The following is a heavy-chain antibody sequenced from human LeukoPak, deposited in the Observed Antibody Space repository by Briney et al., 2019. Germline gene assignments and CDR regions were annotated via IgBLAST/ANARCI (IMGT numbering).Heavy chain of an antibody. J-gene: IGHJ4*02. CDR2: VRYDGSHK. Sequence: GGSLRLSCAASGFSFSSYGIHWVRQAPGKGLEWVTFVRYDGSHKYYADSLQGRFTISRDNSKNTLYLQMNSLRAEDTAVYYCARRKEIDYWGQGTLVTVSS. CDR1: GFSFSSYG. CDR3: ARRKEIDY. V-gene: IGHV3-30*02.